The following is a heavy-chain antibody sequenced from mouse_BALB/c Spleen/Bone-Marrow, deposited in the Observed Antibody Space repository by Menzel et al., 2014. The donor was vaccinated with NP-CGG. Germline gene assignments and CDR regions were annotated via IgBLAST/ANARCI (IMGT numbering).Heavy chain of an antibody. Sequence: VQLQQSGAELVKPGASVKLSCTASGFNIKDTYMHWVKQRPEQGLEWIGRIDPANGNTKYDPKFQGKATITADTSSNTAYLQLSSLRSEDTAVYYCASYYCGSSSFAYWGQGTLVTVSA. J-gene: IGHJ3*01. V-gene: IGHV14-3*02. CDR3: ASYYCGSSSFAY. CDR2: IDPANGNT. CDR1: GFNIKDTY. D-gene: IGHD1-1*01.